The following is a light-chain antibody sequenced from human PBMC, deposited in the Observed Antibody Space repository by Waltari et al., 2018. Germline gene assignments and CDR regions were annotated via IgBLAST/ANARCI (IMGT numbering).Light chain of an antibody. V-gene: IGLV2-23*02. CDR1: SSDVGGYNF. CDR2: EVS. CDR3: CSYSLVTRSYI. J-gene: IGLJ1*01. Sequence: QSALTQPASVSGSPGQSITISCSGISSDVGGYNFVSWYHQYPGRVPKLLFYEVSKRPSGVSNRFSGSKSGSTASLTISGLQSTDEADYYCCSYSLVTRSYILGPGTKVTVL.